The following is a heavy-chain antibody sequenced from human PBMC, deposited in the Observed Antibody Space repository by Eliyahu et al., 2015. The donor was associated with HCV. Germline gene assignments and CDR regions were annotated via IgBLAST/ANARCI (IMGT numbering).Heavy chain of an antibody. D-gene: IGHD2-15*01. Sequence: EVQLVESGGGLVQPGGSLRLSCAASGFTFRSYWMSWVRQAPGKGLEWVAYIKQEGIEKDYVDSVKGRFTISRDNAKNSLYLQMNSLRAEDTAVYYCASYDYCSGGRCRAFDIWGQGTMVTVSS. CDR2: IKQEGIEK. V-gene: IGHV3-7*03. J-gene: IGHJ3*02. CDR3: ASYDYCSGGRCRAFDI. CDR1: GFTFRSYW.